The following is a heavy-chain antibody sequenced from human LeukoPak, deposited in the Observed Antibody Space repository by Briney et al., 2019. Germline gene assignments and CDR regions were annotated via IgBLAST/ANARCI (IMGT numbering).Heavy chain of an antibody. V-gene: IGHV4-34*01. CDR2: IDHTGNT. CDR1: GGSFSGYY. CDR3: ARQTNAYSSSWYSYMDV. Sequence: SETLSLTCAVYGGSFSGYYWSWIRQPPGKGLEWIGEIDHTGNTNYNPSLESRVTVSVDTSKNQFSLKVRSLTAADTAVYYCARQTNAYSSSWYSYMDVWGKGTTVTISS. J-gene: IGHJ6*03. D-gene: IGHD6-13*01.